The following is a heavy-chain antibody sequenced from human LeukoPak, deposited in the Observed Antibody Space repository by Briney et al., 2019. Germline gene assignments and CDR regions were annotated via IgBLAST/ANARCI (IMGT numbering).Heavy chain of an antibody. CDR3: ARVAGSSGYYRFDP. J-gene: IGHJ5*02. V-gene: IGHV1-2*02. CDR1: GYTFTDYY. CDR2: INPNSGGT. D-gene: IGHD3-22*01. Sequence: ASVKVSCKASGYTFTDYYMNWVRQAPGQGLEWMGWINPNSGGTNYAQKFQGRVTMTRDTSITTAYMELSSLRSDDTAMYYCARVAGSSGYYRFDPWGQGTLVTVSS.